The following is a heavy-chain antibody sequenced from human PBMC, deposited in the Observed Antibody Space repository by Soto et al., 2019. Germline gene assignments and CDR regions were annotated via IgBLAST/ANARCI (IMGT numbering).Heavy chain of an antibody. CDR3: ARGHYYEPTDYCLGALYCFDP. CDR1: GGSISSGGYS. V-gene: IGHV4-30-2*01. J-gene: IGHJ5*02. D-gene: IGHD3-16*01. Sequence: QLQLQESGSGLVKPSQTLSLTCAVSGGSISSGGYSWIWIRQPPGKRLVWIGYGYDSGSTFYNLSLKSRVTISVASSRNQFSLRLSSVTAADTAVYYCARGHYYEPTDYCLGALYCFDPWGQGTQVTV. CDR2: GYDSGST.